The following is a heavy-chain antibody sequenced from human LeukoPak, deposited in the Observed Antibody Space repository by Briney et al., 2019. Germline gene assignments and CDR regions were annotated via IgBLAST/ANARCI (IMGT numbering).Heavy chain of an antibody. CDR3: ASNYDILTGYPPVDY. J-gene: IGHJ4*02. CDR2: IKQDGTEK. V-gene: IGHV3-7*03. D-gene: IGHD3-9*01. CDR1: GFTFSSYW. Sequence: GGSLRLSCAASGFTFSSYWMTWVHQAPGKGLEWVANIKQDGTEKYYVDSVKGRFTISRDNAKNSLYLQMNSLRAEDTAVCYCASNYDILTGYPPVDYWVQGTLVTVSS.